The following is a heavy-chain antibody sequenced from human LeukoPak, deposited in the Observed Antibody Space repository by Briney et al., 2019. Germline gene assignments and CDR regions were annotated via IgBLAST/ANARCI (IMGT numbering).Heavy chain of an antibody. J-gene: IGHJ4*02. Sequence: SETLSLTCTVSGGSISSYYWSWIRQPPGKGLEWIGYIYYDGGTTYTPSPKRRVTVSIDTSKYQFSLNLRSVTAADTAVYYCAAERVWFGELFPDFWGQGTLVTVSS. D-gene: IGHD3-10*01. CDR2: IYYDGGT. V-gene: IGHV4-59*08. CDR1: GGSISSYY. CDR3: AAERVWFGELFPDF.